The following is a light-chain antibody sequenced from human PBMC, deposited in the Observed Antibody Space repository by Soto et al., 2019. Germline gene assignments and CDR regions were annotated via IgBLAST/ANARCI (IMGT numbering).Light chain of an antibody. J-gene: IGKJ4*02. CDR3: QQYKTWPLT. CDR2: GAS. Sequence: EIVMTQSPATLSVSPGERATLSCRASQSTNNYLAWYQQNPGQAPRLLIDGASTRATGIPARFSGSGSETVFTLNISSLHSEDFAVYYCQQYKTWPLTFGGGTKVEIK. CDR1: QSTNNY. V-gene: IGKV3-15*01.